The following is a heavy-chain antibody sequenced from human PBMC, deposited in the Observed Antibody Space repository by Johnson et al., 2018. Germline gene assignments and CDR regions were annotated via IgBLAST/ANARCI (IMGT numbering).Heavy chain of an antibody. CDR2: IYYSGST. Sequence: QVQLQESGPGLVKPSEPLSLTCTVSGGSISSSSYYWGWIRQPPGKGLEWIGRIYYSGSTYYNSSLKSRVTISVDTSKNHFSLKLRSVTAADTAVYSCATRMGGYYYNGMDVWGQGTTVTVSS. J-gene: IGHJ6*02. V-gene: IGHV4-39*02. CDR1: GGSISSSSYY. D-gene: IGHD3-16*01. CDR3: ATRMGGYYYNGMDV.